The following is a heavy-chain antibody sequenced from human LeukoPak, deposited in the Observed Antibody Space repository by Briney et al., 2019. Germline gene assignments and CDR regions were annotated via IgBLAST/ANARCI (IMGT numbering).Heavy chain of an antibody. J-gene: IGHJ1*01. CDR1: GFTFSSYA. Sequence: PGGSLRLSCAASGFTFSSYAMSWVRQAPGKGLEWVSAISGSGGSTYYAHSVKGRFSISRDNSKNTLYLQMNSLRAEDTAVYYCAKDEYCSGGSCYPEYFQHWGQGTLVTVSS. D-gene: IGHD2-15*01. V-gene: IGHV3-23*01. CDR2: ISGSGGST. CDR3: AKDEYCSGGSCYPEYFQH.